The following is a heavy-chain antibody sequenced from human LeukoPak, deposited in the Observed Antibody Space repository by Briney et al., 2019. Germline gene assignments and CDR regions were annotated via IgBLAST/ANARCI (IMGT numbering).Heavy chain of an antibody. V-gene: IGHV4-61*01. J-gene: IGHJ4*02. Sequence: SETLSLTCAVSGASISGSSYYWTWIRQPPGKGLEWIGYIYYSGSTNYNPSLKSRVTISVDTSKNQFSLKLTSVTAADTAVYYCARGVNSGYFDYCGQGTLVTVSS. CDR2: IYYSGST. CDR1: GASISGSSYY. D-gene: IGHD1-26*01. CDR3: ARGVNSGYFDY.